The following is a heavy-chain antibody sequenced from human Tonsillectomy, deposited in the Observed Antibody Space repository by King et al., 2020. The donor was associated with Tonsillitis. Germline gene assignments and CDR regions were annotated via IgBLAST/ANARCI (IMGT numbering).Heavy chain of an antibody. V-gene: IGHV1-69*01. D-gene: IGHD3-22*01. Sequence: QLVQSGAEVKKPGSSVKVSCKASGGTFSSYAISWVRQAPGQGLEWRGGIIPIFGTANYAQKFQGRVTITADESTSTAYMELSSLRSEDTAVYYCARDRRNYYDSSGYYYEYFQHWGQGTLVTVSS. CDR3: ARDRRNYYDSSGYYYEYFQH. CDR1: GGTFSSYA. J-gene: IGHJ1*01. CDR2: IIPIFGTA.